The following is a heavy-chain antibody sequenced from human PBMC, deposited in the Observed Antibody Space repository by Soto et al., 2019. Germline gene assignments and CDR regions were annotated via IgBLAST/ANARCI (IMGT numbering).Heavy chain of an antibody. Sequence: ASVKVSCKASGYTFTSYGISWVRQAPGQGLEWMGWISAYNGNTNYAQKLQGRVTMTTDTSTSTAYMELRSLRSDDTAVYYCARGGRCSSTSCSRTSRNWFDPWGQGTLVTVSS. CDR1: GYTFTSYG. D-gene: IGHD2-2*01. CDR2: ISAYNGNT. CDR3: ARGGRCSSTSCSRTSRNWFDP. V-gene: IGHV1-18*01. J-gene: IGHJ5*02.